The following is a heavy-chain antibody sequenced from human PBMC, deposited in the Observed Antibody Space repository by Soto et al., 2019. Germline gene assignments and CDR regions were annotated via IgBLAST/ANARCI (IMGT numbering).Heavy chain of an antibody. D-gene: IGHD4-17*01. J-gene: IGHJ4*02. Sequence: GGSLRLSCEASGFTFSSYAINWVRQARGKGLEWVSVISGSGATTYYADSVKGRFTISRDNSKNPLYLQMNSLRAEDTAVYYCAKGTLGDYRLLEYSGLGTLVPVSS. CDR1: GFTFSSYA. V-gene: IGHV3-23*01. CDR2: ISGSGATT. CDR3: AKGTLGDYRLLEY.